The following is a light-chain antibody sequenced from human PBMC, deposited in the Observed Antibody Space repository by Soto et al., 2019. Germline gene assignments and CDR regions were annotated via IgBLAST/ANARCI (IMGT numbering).Light chain of an antibody. Sequence: DIQMTESPSTLSASVGERVTMTFRASQTISSRLAWYQQKPGKAPKLLIYEDSTLESGVPSRFSGYGSGTEFTLTIRSLQPDDFATYYCQQYSTYSTFGQGTKVDI. V-gene: IGKV1-5*01. J-gene: IGKJ1*01. CDR1: QTISSR. CDR2: EDS. CDR3: QQYSTYST.